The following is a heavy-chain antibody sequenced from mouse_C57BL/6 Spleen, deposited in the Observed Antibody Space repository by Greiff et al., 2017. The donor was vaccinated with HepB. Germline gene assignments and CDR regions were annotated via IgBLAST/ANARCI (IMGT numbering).Heavy chain of an antibody. Sequence: MLVESGGGLVQPGGSMKLSCAASGFTFSDAWMDWVRQSPEKGLEWVAEIRNKANNHATYYAESVKGRFTISRDDSKSSVYLQMNSLRAEDTGIYYCTRLTGTTWFAYWGQGTLVTVSA. D-gene: IGHD4-1*01. CDR1: GFTFSDAW. CDR2: IRNKANNHAT. CDR3: TRLTGTTWFAY. V-gene: IGHV6-6*01. J-gene: IGHJ3*01.